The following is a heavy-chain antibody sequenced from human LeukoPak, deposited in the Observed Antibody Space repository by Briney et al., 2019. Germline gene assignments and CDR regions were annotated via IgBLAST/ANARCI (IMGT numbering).Heavy chain of an antibody. CDR2: TYYRSKWYN. J-gene: IGHJ4*02. CDR3: ARGYYGSGSFFDY. CDR1: GDSVSSNSAA. D-gene: IGHD3-10*01. V-gene: IGHV6-1*01. Sequence: SQTLSLTCAISGDSVSSNSAAWNWIRQSPSRGLEWLGRTYYRSKWYNDYAVSVKSRITINPDTSKNQFSLKLSSVTAADTAVYYCARGYYGSGSFFDYWGQGTLVTVSS.